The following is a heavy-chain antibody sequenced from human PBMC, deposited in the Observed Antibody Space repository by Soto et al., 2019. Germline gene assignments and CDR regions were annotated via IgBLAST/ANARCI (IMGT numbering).Heavy chain of an antibody. Sequence: GGSLRLSCVASGFTFNTAWLNWVRQAPGKGPEWVGRIKSQTDGGTTDYAAPVRGRFTISRDDSKTTLYLETNSVTTEDTAIYYCVTGPNWGPGTLVTVSS. V-gene: IGHV3-15*07. CDR1: GFTFNTAW. J-gene: IGHJ4*02. CDR3: VTGPN. CDR2: IKSQTDGGTT.